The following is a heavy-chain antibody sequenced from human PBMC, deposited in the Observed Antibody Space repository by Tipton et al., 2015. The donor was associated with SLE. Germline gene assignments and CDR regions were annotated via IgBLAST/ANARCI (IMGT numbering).Heavy chain of an antibody. J-gene: IGHJ2*01. V-gene: IGHV3-11*01. CDR2: ISDRGSSI. CDR1: GFVFSDYH. D-gene: IGHD6-19*01. CDR3: ARVGDRIGFWYFGV. Sequence: SLRLSCAASGFVFSDYHMSWIRQAPGKGLEWVSYISDRGSSIYYADSVKGRFTISRDNAKKSLSLQLDDLRADDTAVYYCARVGDRIGFWYFGVWGRGTLVTVSS.